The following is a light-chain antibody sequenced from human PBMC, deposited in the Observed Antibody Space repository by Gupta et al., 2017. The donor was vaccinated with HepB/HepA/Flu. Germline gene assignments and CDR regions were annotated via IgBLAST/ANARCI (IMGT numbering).Light chain of an antibody. CDR1: NIGSKS. J-gene: IGLJ3*02. CDR2: DDS. CDR3: QVWDSNTDHVV. V-gene: IGLV3-21*03. Sequence: SYVLTQPPSGSVAPGKTASLTCGGNNIGSKSVHWYQQKPGQAPVLVVYDDSDRPPGIPDRFSGSNSVNTATLTISRVEAGDEADYYCQVWDSNTDHVVFGGGTKLTVL.